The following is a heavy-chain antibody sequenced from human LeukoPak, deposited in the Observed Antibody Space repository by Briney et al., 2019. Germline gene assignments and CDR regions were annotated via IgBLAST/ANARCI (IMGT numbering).Heavy chain of an antibody. CDR3: AKGGYCSGGTCYSVD. D-gene: IGHD2-15*01. CDR2: ISGSGGST. CDR1: GFTFNNYG. V-gene: IGHV3-23*01. Sequence: PGGTLRLSCAASGFTFNNYGMSWVRQAPGKGLGWVSAISGSGGSTYYADSVKGRFTISRDNSKNTLYLQMNSLRAEDTAVYYCAKGGYCSGGTCYSVDWGQGTLVTVSS. J-gene: IGHJ4*02.